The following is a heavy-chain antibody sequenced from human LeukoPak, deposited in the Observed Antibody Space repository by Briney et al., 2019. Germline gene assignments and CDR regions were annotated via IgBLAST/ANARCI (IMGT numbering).Heavy chain of an antibody. D-gene: IGHD2-15*01. CDR3: ARDPTPRYCSGGSCYTHYGMDV. CDR2: ISSSSSYI. V-gene: IGHV3-21*01. J-gene: IGHJ6*02. Sequence: GGSLRLSCAASGFTFSSYTMNWVRQAPGKGLEWVSSISSSSSYIYYADSVKGRLTISRDNAKNSLYLQMNSMRAEDTAVYYCARDPTPRYCSGGSCYTHYGMDVWGQGTTVTVSS. CDR1: GFTFSSYT.